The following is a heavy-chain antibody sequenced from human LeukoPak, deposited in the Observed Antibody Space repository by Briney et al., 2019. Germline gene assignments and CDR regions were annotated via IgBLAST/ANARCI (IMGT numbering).Heavy chain of an antibody. CDR1: GFTFSTHG. D-gene: IGHD5-12*01. CDR2: IWHDGGRK. J-gene: IGHJ4*02. CDR3: ARDIGNSGFNLDY. Sequence: GGSLRLSCVVSGFTFSTHGFHWVRQAPGKGLEWVSVIWHDGGRKEYADSVWGRFTISRDNSNLYLQMNSLRAEDTAIYYCARDIGNSGFNLDYWGQGTPVTVSS. V-gene: IGHV3-33*01.